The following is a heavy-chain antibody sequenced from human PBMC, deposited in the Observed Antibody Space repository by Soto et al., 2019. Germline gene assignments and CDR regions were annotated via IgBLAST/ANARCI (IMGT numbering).Heavy chain of an antibody. J-gene: IGHJ4*02. CDR2: ISYDGSNK. Sequence: PGGSLRLCCAASGFTFSSYAMHWVRQAPGKGLEWVAVISYDGSNKYYADSVKGRFTISRDNSKNTLYLQMNSLRAEDTAVYYCATTSGSYSSYFDYWGQGTLVTVSS. CDR3: ATTSGSYSSYFDY. CDR1: GFTFSSYA. D-gene: IGHD1-26*01. V-gene: IGHV3-30-3*01.